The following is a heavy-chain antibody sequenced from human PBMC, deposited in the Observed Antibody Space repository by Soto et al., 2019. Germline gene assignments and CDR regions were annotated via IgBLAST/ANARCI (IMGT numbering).Heavy chain of an antibody. CDR3: AKDIGPGSTSPYFDY. Sequence: GGSLRLSCAASGFTFDDYAMHWVRQAPGKGLEWVSGISWNSGSIGYADSVKGRFTISRDNAKNSLYLQMNSLRAEDTALYYCAKDIGPGSTSPYFDYWGQGTLVTVSS. J-gene: IGHJ4*02. D-gene: IGHD2-2*01. CDR1: GFTFDDYA. CDR2: ISWNSGSI. V-gene: IGHV3-9*01.